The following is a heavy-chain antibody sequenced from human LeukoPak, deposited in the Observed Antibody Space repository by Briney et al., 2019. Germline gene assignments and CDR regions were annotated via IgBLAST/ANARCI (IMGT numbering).Heavy chain of an antibody. D-gene: IGHD4-17*01. V-gene: IGHV1-2*04. J-gene: IGHJ4*02. Sequence: ASVKVSCKASGYTFTGYYMHWVRQAPGQGLEWMGWINPNSGGTNYAQKFQGWVTMTRDTSISTAYMELSRLRSDDTAVYYCARDRSRTTVTTDFDYWGQGTLVTVSS. CDR1: GYTFTGYY. CDR2: INPNSGGT. CDR3: ARDRSRTTVTTDFDY.